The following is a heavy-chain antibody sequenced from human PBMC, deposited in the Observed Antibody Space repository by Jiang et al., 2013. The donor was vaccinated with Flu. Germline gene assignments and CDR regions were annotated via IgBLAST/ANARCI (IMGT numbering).Heavy chain of an antibody. J-gene: IGHJ5*01. Sequence: LLKPSETLSLSCTVSGASVSSGSHHWSWIRQSPGKGLEWIGEINHSGTTYYNPSLKSRVTISVDKSKNHFSLNLSSVTAADTAMYYCARESRDYGDYPWTCCFESWGQGTLVTVSS. D-gene: IGHD4-17*01. CDR3: ARESRDYGDYPWTCCFES. CDR1: GASVSSGSHH. V-gene: IGHV4-61*03. CDR2: INHSGTT.